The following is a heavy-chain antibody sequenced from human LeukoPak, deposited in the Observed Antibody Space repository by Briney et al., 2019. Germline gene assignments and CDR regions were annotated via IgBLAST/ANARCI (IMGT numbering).Heavy chain of an antibody. CDR2: IKQDGSEK. Sequence: GGSLRLSCAASGFTFSSYGMSWVRQAPGKGLEWVANIKQDGSEKHYVDSVKGRFTISRDNAKNSLYLQMSSLRAEDTAVYYCTRVEETATTAAIIRKYSYYYYYMDVWGKGNTVTVSS. D-gene: IGHD4-11*01. CDR3: TRVEETATTAAIIRKYSYYYYYMDV. J-gene: IGHJ6*03. V-gene: IGHV3-7*01. CDR1: GFTFSSYG.